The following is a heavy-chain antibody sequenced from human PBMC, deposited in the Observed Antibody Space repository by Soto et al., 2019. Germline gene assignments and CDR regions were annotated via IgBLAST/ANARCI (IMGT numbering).Heavy chain of an antibody. CDR1: GGSISSYY. CDR3: SRDDSDWFFN. V-gene: IGHV4-59*01. CDR2: IYYSGST. Sequence: SETLSLTCTVSGGSISSYYWSWIRQPPGKGLEWIGYIYYSGSTNYNPSLKSRVTISVDTSKNQFSLKLSSVTAADTAVYYCSRDDSDWFFNWGRGTLVTVSS. J-gene: IGHJ4*02. D-gene: IGHD3-9*01.